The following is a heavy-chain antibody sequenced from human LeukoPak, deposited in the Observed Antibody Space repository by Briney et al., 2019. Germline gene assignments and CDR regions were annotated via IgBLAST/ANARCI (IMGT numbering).Heavy chain of an antibody. CDR2: IYYSGST. Sequence: SGTLSLTCTVSGGSISSYYWSWIRQPPGKGLEWIGYIYYSGSTNYNPSLKSRVTISVDTSKNQFSLKLSSVTAAGTAVYYCTRTGVIAAAGYWFDPWGQGTLVTVSS. V-gene: IGHV4-59*01. CDR3: TRTGVIAAAGYWFDP. CDR1: GGSISSYY. D-gene: IGHD6-13*01. J-gene: IGHJ5*02.